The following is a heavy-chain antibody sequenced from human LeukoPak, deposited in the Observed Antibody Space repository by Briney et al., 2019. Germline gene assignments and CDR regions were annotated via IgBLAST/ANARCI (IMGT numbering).Heavy chain of an antibody. J-gene: IGHJ4*02. V-gene: IGHV1-2*02. CDR3: ARSPYSSSSRYYFDY. CDR2: INPNSGGT. Sequence: APVKGSCKASGYTFTGYYMHWVRQAPGQGLEWMGWINPNSGGTNYAQKFQGRVTITRDTSISTAYMELSRLRSDDTAVYYCARSPYSSSSRYYFDYWGQGTLVTVSS. D-gene: IGHD6-6*01. CDR1: GYTFTGYY.